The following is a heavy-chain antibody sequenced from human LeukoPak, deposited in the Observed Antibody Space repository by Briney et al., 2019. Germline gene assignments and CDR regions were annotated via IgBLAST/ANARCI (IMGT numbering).Heavy chain of an antibody. CDR3: ASTLAAALNY. CDR1: GGSFSGYY. CDR2: INHSGST. V-gene: IGHV4-34*01. J-gene: IGHJ4*02. Sequence: PSETLSLTCAVYGGSFSGYYWSWIRQPPGKGLEWTGEINHSGSTNYNPSLKSRVTISVDTSKNQFSLKLSSVTAADTAVYYCASTLAAALNYRGQGTLVTVSS. D-gene: IGHD6-13*01.